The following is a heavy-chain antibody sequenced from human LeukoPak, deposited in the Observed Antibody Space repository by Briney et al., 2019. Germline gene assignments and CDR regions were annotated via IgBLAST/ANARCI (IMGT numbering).Heavy chain of an antibody. CDR1: GYSFTSYW. J-gene: IGHJ4*02. D-gene: IGHD3-10*01. CDR3: AKDMAAYYYASGNIDY. V-gene: IGHV5-51*01. CDR2: IYPGDSDT. Sequence: GESLKISCRVSGYSFTSYWIGWVRQMPGKGLEWMGIIYPGDSDTRYSPSFQGQVTISADKSISTAYLQWSSLKASDTAMYYCAKDMAAYYYASGNIDYWGQGTLVTVSS.